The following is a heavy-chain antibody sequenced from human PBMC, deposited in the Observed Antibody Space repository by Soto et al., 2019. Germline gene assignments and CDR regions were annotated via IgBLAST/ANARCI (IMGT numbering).Heavy chain of an antibody. CDR1: GGTFSSYA. D-gene: IGHD3-16*01. CDR2: IIPIFGTA. CDR3: ARTAVVQDMITFGGVLLDN. J-gene: IGHJ4*02. V-gene: IGHV1-69*13. Sequence: SVKVSCKASGGTFSSYAISRVRQAPGQGLEWMGGIIPIFGTANYAQKFQGRVTITADESTSTAYMELSSLRSEDTAVYYCARTAVVQDMITFGGVLLDNWGQGTLVTVS.